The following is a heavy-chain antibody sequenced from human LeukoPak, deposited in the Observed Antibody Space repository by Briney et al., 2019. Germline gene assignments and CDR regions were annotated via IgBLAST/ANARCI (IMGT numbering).Heavy chain of an antibody. CDR2: LPPDELGI. CDR3: ARGRPHGNDY. J-gene: IGHJ4*02. CDR1: GFTFTNYW. V-gene: IGHV3-74*01. D-gene: IGHD4-23*01. Sequence: SGGSLRLSCAASGFTFTNYWMHWVRQAPGMGLVWVSRLPPDELGIIYADSVKGRFSTSRDNAKNTLYLQMNSLRVEDTAVYYCARGRPHGNDYWGQGTLVTVSS.